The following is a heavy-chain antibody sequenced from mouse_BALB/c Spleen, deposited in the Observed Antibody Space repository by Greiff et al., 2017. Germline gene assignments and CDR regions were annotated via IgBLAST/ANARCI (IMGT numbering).Heavy chain of an antibody. Sequence: VHVKQSGPELVKPGASVKMSCKASGYTFTSYVMHWVKQKPGQGLEWIGYINPYNDGTKYNEKFKGKATLTSDKSSSTAYMELSSLTSEDSAVYYCARGYYGNYVYYAMDYWGQGTSVTVSS. CDR3: ARGYYGNYVYYAMDY. V-gene: IGHV1-14*01. CDR1: GYTFTSYV. CDR2: INPYNDGT. D-gene: IGHD2-1*01. J-gene: IGHJ4*01.